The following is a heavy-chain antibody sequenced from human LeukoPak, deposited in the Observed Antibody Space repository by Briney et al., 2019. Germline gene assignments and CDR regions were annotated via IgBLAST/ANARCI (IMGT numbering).Heavy chain of an antibody. CDR3: AREGSGYTYGRGSYFDY. D-gene: IGHD5-18*01. V-gene: IGHV1-18*01. CDR1: GYTFTSYG. Sequence: ASVKVSCKASGYTFTSYGISWVRQAPGQGLEWMGWISAYNGNTNYAQKLQGRVTMTTDTSTSTAYMELRSLRSDDTAVYYCAREGSGYTYGRGSYFDYWGHGILVTVSS. CDR2: ISAYNGNT. J-gene: IGHJ4*01.